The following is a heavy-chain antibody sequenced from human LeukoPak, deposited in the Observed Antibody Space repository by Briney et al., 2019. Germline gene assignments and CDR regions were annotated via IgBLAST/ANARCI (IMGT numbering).Heavy chain of an antibody. V-gene: IGHV1-8*01. Sequence: ASVKVSCKASGYTFSSNDINWVRQATGQGLEWMGWMNPHSGNTGYAQKFQGRVTITRNSSISTAYMELSSLRSEDRAVYYCAREGNRSSDSSASYPLDYWGQGTLVTVSS. CDR2: MNPHSGNT. CDR3: AREGNRSSDSSASYPLDY. J-gene: IGHJ4*02. D-gene: IGHD1-26*01. CDR1: GYTFSSND.